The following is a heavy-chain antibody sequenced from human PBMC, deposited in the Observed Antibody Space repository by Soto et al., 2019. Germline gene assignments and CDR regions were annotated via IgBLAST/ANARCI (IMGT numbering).Heavy chain of an antibody. CDR1: GFTFSSYA. CDR2: ISGSGGST. D-gene: IGHD6-19*01. J-gene: IGHJ4*02. Sequence: EVQLLESGGGLVQPGGSLRLSCAASGFTFSSYAMSWVRQAPGKGLEWVSAISGSGGSTYYADSVKGRFTISRDNSKNPLDLQMNSLRAEDTAVYYSAKGARAGGWYYLEFFDYWGQGTVVTVSS. V-gene: IGHV3-23*01. CDR3: AKGARAGGWYYLEFFDY.